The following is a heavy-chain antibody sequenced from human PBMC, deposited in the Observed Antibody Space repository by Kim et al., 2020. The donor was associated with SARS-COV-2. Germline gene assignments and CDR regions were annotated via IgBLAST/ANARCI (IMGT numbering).Heavy chain of an antibody. CDR3: AKTGELGFYYYYMDV. D-gene: IGHD3-16*01. Sequence: SWKGRFTISRDSSKNTLYLQMNSLRAEDTAVYYWAKTGELGFYYYYMDVWGKGTTVSVSS. J-gene: IGHJ6*03. V-gene: IGHV3-30*02.